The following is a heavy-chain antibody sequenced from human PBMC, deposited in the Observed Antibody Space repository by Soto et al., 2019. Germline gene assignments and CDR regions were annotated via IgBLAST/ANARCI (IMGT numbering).Heavy chain of an antibody. Sequence: LALTCTVSGGSISSYYWSWIRQPPGKGLEWIGYIYYSGSTNYNPSLKSRVTISVDTSKNQFSLKLSSVTAADTAVYYCARDIRYSSSWYSSSCGPWGQGTRVTVSS. D-gene: IGHD6-13*01. J-gene: IGHJ5*02. V-gene: IGHV4-59*01. CDR2: IYYSGST. CDR3: ARDIRYSSSWYSSSCGP. CDR1: GGSISSYY.